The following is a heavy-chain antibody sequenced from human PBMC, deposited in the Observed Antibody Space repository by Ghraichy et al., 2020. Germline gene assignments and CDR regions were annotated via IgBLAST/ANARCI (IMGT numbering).Heavy chain of an antibody. CDR2: ISSNGGST. Sequence: GESLNISCSASGFTFSSYAMHWVRQAPGKGLEYVSAISSNGGSTYYADSVKGRFTISRDNSKNTLYLQMSSLRAEDTAVYYCVKEPSAFDIWGQGTMVTVSS. CDR3: VKEPSAFDI. J-gene: IGHJ3*02. CDR1: GFTFSSYA. V-gene: IGHV3-64D*06.